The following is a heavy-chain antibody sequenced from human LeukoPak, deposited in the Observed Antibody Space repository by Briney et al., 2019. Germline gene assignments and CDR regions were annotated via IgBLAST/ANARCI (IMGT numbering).Heavy chain of an antibody. V-gene: IGHV4-61*08. CDR3: ARGLTDLTVV. D-gene: IGHD2-21*02. Sequence: EASETLSLTCTVSGGSISSGGYYWSWIRQHPGKGLEWIGYIYYSGSTNYNPSLKSRVTISVDTSKNQFSLKLSSVTAADTAVYYCARGLTDLTVVWGQGTLVTVSS. CDR2: IYYSGST. CDR1: GGSISSGGYY. J-gene: IGHJ4*02.